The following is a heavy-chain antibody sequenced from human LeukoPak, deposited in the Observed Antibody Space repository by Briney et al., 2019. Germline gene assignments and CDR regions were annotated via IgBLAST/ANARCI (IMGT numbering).Heavy chain of an antibody. CDR2: ISGSGGGT. Sequence: GGSLRLSCAASGFTFSSYSMSWVRQAPGKGLEWVSIISGSGGGTFYADSVKGRFTISRDNSKNTLYLEMNSLRAEDTAVYYCANGPHGGGFHYWGQGTLVTVSS. D-gene: IGHD3-16*01. J-gene: IGHJ4*02. V-gene: IGHV3-23*01. CDR3: ANGPHGGGFHY. CDR1: GFTFSSYS.